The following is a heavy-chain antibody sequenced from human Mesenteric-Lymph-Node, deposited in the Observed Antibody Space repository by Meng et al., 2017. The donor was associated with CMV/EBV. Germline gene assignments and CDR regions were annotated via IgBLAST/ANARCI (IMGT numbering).Heavy chain of an antibody. J-gene: IGHJ6*02. CDR2: INPNGGGT. CDR1: GYSFNVYY. Sequence: ASVKVSCKASGYSFNVYYLHWARLAPGQGREWVGRINPNGGGTKYAQMFQGRVNLTRDTSISTAYVELTRLRSDDAAVYYCARESGSETDYYYYYAMDVWGQGTAVTVSS. V-gene: IGHV1-2*02. D-gene: IGHD1-26*01. CDR3: ARESGSETDYYYYYAMDV.